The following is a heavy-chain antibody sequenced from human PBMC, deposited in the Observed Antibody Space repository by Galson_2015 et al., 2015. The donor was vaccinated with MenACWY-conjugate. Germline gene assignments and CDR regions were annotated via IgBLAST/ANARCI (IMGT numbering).Heavy chain of an antibody. J-gene: IGHJ6*02. CDR1: RYTFTTYW. V-gene: IGHV5-51*01. D-gene: IGHD1-26*01. CDR2: ISPGDSET. CDR3: ARHPPGGRGMDV. Sequence: QSGAEVKKPGESLKISCKGSRYTFTTYWIGWVRQLPGKGLEWMGLISPGDSETRYSPAFQGQVTISADKSISTAYVQWDNLQASDAGMYYCARHPPGGRGMDVWGQGSTVTVSS.